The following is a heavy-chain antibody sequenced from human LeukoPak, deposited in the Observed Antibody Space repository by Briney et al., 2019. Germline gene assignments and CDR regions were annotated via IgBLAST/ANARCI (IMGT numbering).Heavy chain of an antibody. CDR3: AKARYYDSSGYYADY. J-gene: IGHJ4*02. Sequence: PGRSLRLSCAASGFTFSSYGMHCVRQAPGKGLEWLAVISYDGSNKYYADSVEGRFTISRDNYKNTLYLQMNSLRAEDTAVYYCAKARYYDSSGYYADYWGQGTLVTVSS. D-gene: IGHD3-22*01. V-gene: IGHV3-30*18. CDR2: ISYDGSNK. CDR1: GFTFSSYG.